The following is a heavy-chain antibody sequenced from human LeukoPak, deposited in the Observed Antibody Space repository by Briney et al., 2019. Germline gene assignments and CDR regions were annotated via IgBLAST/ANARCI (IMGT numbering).Heavy chain of an antibody. V-gene: IGHV4-59*01. D-gene: IGHD5-12*01. CDR1: GGSISSYY. CDR2: IYHSGSA. Sequence: SETLSLTCSVSGGSISSYYWSWIRQPPGKGLEWIGHIYHSGSANYSPSLKSRVTMSADTSKNQFSLKLTSVTAADTAVYYCARGGGGYAFDYWGQGTLVTVSS. CDR3: ARGGGGYAFDY. J-gene: IGHJ4*02.